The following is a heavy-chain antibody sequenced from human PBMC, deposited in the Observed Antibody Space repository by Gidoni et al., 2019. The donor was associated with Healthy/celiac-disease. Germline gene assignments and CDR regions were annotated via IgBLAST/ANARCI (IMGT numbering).Heavy chain of an antibody. CDR3: AKNTVTTHYYYGMDV. CDR1: VFPFRSYA. D-gene: IGHD4-17*01. CDR2: ISGSGGST. V-gene: IGHV3-23*04. J-gene: IGHJ6*02. Sequence: EVQLVESGGGLVQPGGSLRLSCAASVFPFRSYAMSWVRQAPGKGLEWVSAISGSGGSTYYADSVKGRFTISRDNSKNTLYLQMNSLRAEDTAVYYCAKNTVTTHYYYGMDVWGQGTTVTVSS.